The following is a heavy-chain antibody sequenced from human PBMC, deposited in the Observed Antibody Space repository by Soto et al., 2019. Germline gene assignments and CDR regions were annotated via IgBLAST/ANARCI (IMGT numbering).Heavy chain of an antibody. J-gene: IGHJ4*02. CDR2: MNPNSGNT. CDR1: GYNFNTFD. V-gene: IGHV1-8*02. CDR3: AGGNFRY. Sequence: ASVTVSCKASGYNFNTFDIYWVRQATGHGLEWMGWMNPNSGNTGYAQELRGRVTMTRNTSNSTAYMELTSLTSDDTGVYYCAGGNFRYWGQGTLVTVSS.